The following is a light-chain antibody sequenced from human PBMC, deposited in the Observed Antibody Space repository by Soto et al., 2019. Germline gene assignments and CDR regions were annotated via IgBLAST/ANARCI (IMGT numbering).Light chain of an antibody. V-gene: IGLV2-14*03. Sequence: QSALTQPASVSGSPGQSITISCTGTSSDIGGYNYVSWYQLLPGKAPKLMIFDVTNRPSGVSNRFSGSKSDNTASLTISGLQAEDEADYYCSSYTRTSTVLFGGGTKVTVL. CDR3: SSYTRTSTVL. J-gene: IGLJ3*02. CDR1: SSDIGGYNY. CDR2: DVT.